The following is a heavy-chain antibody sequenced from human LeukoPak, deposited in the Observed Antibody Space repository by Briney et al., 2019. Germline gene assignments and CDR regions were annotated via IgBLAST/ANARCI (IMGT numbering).Heavy chain of an antibody. D-gene: IGHD6-13*01. CDR2: IYYSGST. CDR3: ARSWGIRPLYYFDY. CDR1: GGSISSYY. Sequence: SETLSLTCTVSGGSISSYYWSWIRQPPGKGLEWIGYIYYSGSTNYNPSLKSRVTISVDTSKNQFSLKLSSVTAADTAAYYCARSWGIRPLYYFDYWGQGTLVTVSS. V-gene: IGHV4-59*01. J-gene: IGHJ4*02.